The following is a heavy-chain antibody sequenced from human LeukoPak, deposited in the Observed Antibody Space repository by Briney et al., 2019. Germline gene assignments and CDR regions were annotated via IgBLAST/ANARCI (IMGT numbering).Heavy chain of an antibody. V-gene: IGHV3-9*01. CDR2: FDYNSGRI. CDR3: GKDISPGGLDV. Sequence: GRSLRLSCAASGFNFQGYAIHWVRQAPGKGLEWVAGFDYNSGRIDYADSVKGRFTISRDNARNTLYLQMSSLRSEDTAFYYCGKDISPGGLDVWGQGTTVTVS. J-gene: IGHJ6*02. D-gene: IGHD1-1*01. CDR1: GFNFQGYA.